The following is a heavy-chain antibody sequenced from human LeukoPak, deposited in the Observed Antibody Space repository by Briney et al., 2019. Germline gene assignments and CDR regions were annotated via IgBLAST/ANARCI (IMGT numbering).Heavy chain of an antibody. Sequence: GGSLRLSCAASGFTFNNAWVGWVRQAPGKGPEWVSAIRGSGVNTYYADSVKGRFTISRDNSKYTLFLQMNSLRAEDTAVYYCARDPNGDYIGAFDMWGPETMVTVSS. V-gene: IGHV3-23*01. CDR1: GFTFNNAW. CDR2: IRGSGVNT. J-gene: IGHJ3*02. CDR3: ARDPNGDYIGAFDM. D-gene: IGHD4-17*01.